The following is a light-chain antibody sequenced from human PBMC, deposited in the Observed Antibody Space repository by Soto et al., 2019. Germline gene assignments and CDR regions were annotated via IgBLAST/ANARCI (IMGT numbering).Light chain of an antibody. J-gene: IGKJ2*01. V-gene: IGKV4-1*01. Sequence: DIVMTQSPDSLAVSLGERDTIDCKSSQSVLYTSNSKNYLAWYQQRPGQPPKLLIYWSSTRESGVPDRFSGSGSGTHFTLTISSLQAEDVAVYYCQQYYNTPTTFGQGTKLEIK. CDR2: WSS. CDR3: QQYYNTPTT. CDR1: QSVLYTSNSKNY.